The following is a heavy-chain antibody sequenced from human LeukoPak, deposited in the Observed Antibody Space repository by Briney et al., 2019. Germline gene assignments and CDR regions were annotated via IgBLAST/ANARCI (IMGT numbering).Heavy chain of an antibody. J-gene: IGHJ3*02. CDR3: ARDHSGSYYSWVAGAFDI. Sequence: SETLSLTCSVSGGSISSYYWSWIRQPPGKGQEWIGYIYYSGSTNYNPSLKSRVTISVDTSKNQFSLKLSSVTAADTAVYYCARDHSGSYYSWVAGAFDIWGQGTMVTVSS. V-gene: IGHV4-59*01. D-gene: IGHD1-26*01. CDR1: GGSISSYY. CDR2: IYYSGST.